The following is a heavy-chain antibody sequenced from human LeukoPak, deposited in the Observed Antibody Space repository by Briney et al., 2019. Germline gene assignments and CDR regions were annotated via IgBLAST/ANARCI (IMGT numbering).Heavy chain of an antibody. Sequence: GGSLRLSCAASGFTFSSYWMSWVRQAPGKGLEWVANIKQDGSEKYYVDSVKGRFTISGDNAKNSLYLQMNSLRAEDTAVYYCARALISHYYYYMDVWGKGTTVTVSS. J-gene: IGHJ6*03. V-gene: IGHV3-7*01. CDR1: GFTFSSYW. CDR3: ARALISHYYYYMDV. D-gene: IGHD2-8*01. CDR2: IKQDGSEK.